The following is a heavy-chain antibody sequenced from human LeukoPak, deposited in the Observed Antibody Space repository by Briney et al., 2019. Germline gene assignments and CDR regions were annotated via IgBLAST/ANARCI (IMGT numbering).Heavy chain of an antibody. CDR3: AHQDIAMGEDY. Sequence: SGPTLVKPTQTLTLTRTFSWFSLSTPVVGVVWIRQPPGKALEWLALIYWDDDKRYSPSLKSRLTITKDTSKNQVVLTMTNMDPVDTATYYCAHQDIAMGEDYWGQGTLVTVSS. D-gene: IGHD5-18*01. CDR2: IYWDDDK. CDR1: WFSLSTPVVG. V-gene: IGHV2-5*02. J-gene: IGHJ4*02.